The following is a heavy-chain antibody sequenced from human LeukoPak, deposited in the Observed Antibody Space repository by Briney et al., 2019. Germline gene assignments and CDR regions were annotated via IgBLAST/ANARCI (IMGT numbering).Heavy chain of an antibody. J-gene: IGHJ3*01. D-gene: IGHD4-17*01. CDR1: GYTFTDYY. CDR2: INPKRGVT. V-gene: IGHV1-2*02. Sequence: ASVKVSCKASGYTFTDYYIHWMRQAPGQGLEWMGWINPKRGVTTYAQKFQGRVTMTRDTSITTAYMELNRLRSDDTTIYYCARERNYGDYGNAFDVWGQGTKVTVSS. CDR3: ARERNYGDYGNAFDV.